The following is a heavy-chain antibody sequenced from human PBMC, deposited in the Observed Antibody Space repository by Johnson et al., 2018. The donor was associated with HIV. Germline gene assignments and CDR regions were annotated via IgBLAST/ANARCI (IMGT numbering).Heavy chain of an antibody. V-gene: IGHV3-23*04. J-gene: IGHJ3*02. CDR2: ISGSGGST. CDR1: GFTFSSYA. CDR3: ARGPGLVAALDN. D-gene: IGHD6-19*01. Sequence: VQLVESGGGLVQPGGSLRLSCAASGFTFSSYAMNWVRQAPGKGLEWVSTISGSGGSTYYADSVKGRFTISRDNSKSTLYLQMNSLRAEDTAVYYCARGPGLVAALDNWGQGTIVTVS.